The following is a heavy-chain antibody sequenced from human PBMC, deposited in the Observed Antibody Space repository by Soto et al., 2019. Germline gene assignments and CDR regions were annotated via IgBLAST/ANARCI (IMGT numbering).Heavy chain of an antibody. CDR1: GGSFSGYQ. CDR3: ARGLIVWFGELSRRGGCYYYMDV. D-gene: IGHD3-10*01. CDR2: INDTGNI. Sequence: QVQLQQWGAGLLKPSETLSLTCAVYGGSFSGYQWTWIRQTPGKGLEWIGEINDTGNINYNPSLKSRVTIFINAPKKQSSLKLSSVTAADTAVYYCARGLIVWFGELSRRGGCYYYMDVWGKGTTVTVSS. J-gene: IGHJ6*03. V-gene: IGHV4-34*01.